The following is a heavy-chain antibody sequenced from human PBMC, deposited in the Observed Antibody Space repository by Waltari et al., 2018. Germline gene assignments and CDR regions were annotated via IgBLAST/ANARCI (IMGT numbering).Heavy chain of an antibody. CDR3: ARDQWFAFDI. CDR1: GFPLRSYW. V-gene: IGHV3-7*01. CDR2: IMTDGSEE. J-gene: IGHJ3*02. Sequence: EVQLVESGGGLVQPGGSLRLPCAAPGFPLRSYWMSWVRQAPGKGLEWVANIMTDGSEEYYVDSVRGRFTISRDNAKNSLFLQMNSLRPEDTAVYYCARDQWFAFDIWGQGTMVTVSS. D-gene: IGHD3-22*01.